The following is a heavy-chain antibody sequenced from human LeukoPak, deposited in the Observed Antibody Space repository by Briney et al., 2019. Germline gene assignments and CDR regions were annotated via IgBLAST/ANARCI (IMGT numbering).Heavy chain of an antibody. CDR1: GYTFTDYY. Sequence: GASVKVSCKASGYTFTDYYMHWLRQAPGQGLEWMGWMHPNSGGTNYAQKFQGRVTMTRDTSISTAYMDLSSLGSDDTAVYYCARGSRERWLQLPIDYWGQGTLVTVSS. CDR3: ARGSRERWLQLPIDY. CDR2: MHPNSGGT. J-gene: IGHJ4*02. V-gene: IGHV1-2*02. D-gene: IGHD5-24*01.